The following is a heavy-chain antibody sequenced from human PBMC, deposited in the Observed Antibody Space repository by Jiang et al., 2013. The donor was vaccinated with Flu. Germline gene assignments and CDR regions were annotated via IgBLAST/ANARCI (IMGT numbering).Heavy chain of an antibody. CDR1: GGTFSSYA. V-gene: IGHV1-69*01. CDR2: IIPIFGTA. CDR3: ARPARDGSGGLDYFDY. Sequence: GAEVKKPGSSVKVSCKASGGTFSSYAISWVRQAPGQGLEWMGGIIPIFGTANYAQKFQGRVTITADESTSTAYMELSSLRSEDTAVYYCARPARDGSGGLDYFDYWGQGTLVTVSS. D-gene: IGHD3-10*01. J-gene: IGHJ4*02.